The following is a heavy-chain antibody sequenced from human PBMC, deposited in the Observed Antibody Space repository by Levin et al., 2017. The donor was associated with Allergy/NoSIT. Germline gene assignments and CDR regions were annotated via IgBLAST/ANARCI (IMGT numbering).Heavy chain of an antibody. D-gene: IGHD5-18*01. CDR1: GFTFSSYG. CDR2: ISYDGSNK. V-gene: IGHV3-30*18. CDR3: AKDSGESGYSYAPLGLSYYFDY. J-gene: IGHJ4*02. Sequence: LAGGSLRLSCAASGFTFSSYGMHWVRQAPGKGLEWVAVISYDGSNKYYADSVKGRFTISRDNSKNTLYLQMNSLRAEDTAVYYCAKDSGESGYSYAPLGLSYYFDYWGQGTLVTVSS.